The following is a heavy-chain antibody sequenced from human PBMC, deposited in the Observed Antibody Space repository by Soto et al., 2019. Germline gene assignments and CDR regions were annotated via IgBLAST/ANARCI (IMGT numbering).Heavy chain of an antibody. Sequence: WTWIRQSSENVLEWIGEVNHSGTTYDNPSLKTRVTISVHTPKNQFSLKMSSVTAADTAVYYCARGIGYCSSINCYSSRRLRFDSWGQGTLVTVSS. CDR3: ARGIGYCSSINCYSSRRLRFDS. J-gene: IGHJ4*02. D-gene: IGHD2-2*01. V-gene: IGHV4-34*01. CDR2: VNHSGTT.